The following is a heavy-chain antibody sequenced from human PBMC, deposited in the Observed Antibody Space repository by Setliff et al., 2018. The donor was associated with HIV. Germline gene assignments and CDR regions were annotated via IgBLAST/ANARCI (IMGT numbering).Heavy chain of an antibody. Sequence: GGSLRLSCAASGFTFNTYAVHWVRQVPGKGLEWVSSVSWNGAIIGYADSVKGRFTTSRDNSKNTLYLQMNSLRAEDTAVYYCARGARGYSYGWGQGTLVTVSS. CDR1: GFTFNTYA. J-gene: IGHJ4*02. CDR3: ARGARGYSYG. D-gene: IGHD5-18*01. V-gene: IGHV3-23*01. CDR2: VSWNGAII.